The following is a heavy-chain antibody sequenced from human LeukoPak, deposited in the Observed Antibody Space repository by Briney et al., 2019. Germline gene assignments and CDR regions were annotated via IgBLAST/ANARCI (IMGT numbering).Heavy chain of an antibody. Sequence: PGGSLRLSCAASGFTFSSYEMNWVRQAPGKGLEWVSYISRSSSYTNYADSVKGRFTISRDNAKNSLYLQMNSLRAEDTAVYYCARDYYDSSGYFFDYWGQGTLVTVSS. CDR3: ARDYYDSSGYFFDY. CDR1: GFTFSSYE. CDR2: ISRSSSYT. D-gene: IGHD3-22*01. V-gene: IGHV3-48*03. J-gene: IGHJ4*02.